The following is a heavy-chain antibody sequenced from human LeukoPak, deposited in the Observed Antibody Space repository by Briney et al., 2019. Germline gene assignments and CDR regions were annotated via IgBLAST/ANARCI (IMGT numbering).Heavy chain of an antibody. CDR3: ARVKDRSGGATKFDY. D-gene: IGHD1-26*01. V-gene: IGHV1-2*02. CDR2: INPNSGGT. Sequence: ASVKVSCKASGYTFTSYDINWVRQAPGQGLEWMGWINPNSGGTNYAQKFQGRVTMTRDTSISTAYMELSRLRSDDTAVYYCARVKDRSGGATKFDYWGQGTLVTVSS. J-gene: IGHJ4*02. CDR1: GYTFTSYD.